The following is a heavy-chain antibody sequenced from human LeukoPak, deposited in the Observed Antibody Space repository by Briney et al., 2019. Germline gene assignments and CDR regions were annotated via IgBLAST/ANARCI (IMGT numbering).Heavy chain of an antibody. V-gene: IGHV3-30*18. CDR1: GFTFRSYG. CDR3: AKGGNDFYYYGLDV. Sequence: GTSLRLSCAASGFTFRSYGMHWVRQAPGRGLEWVAVISYDGSNEYYVDPVKGRFNISRDNSKNTLYLQMNSLRVEDTARYYCAKGGNDFYYYGLDVWGQGTTVTVSS. CDR2: ISYDGSNE. D-gene: IGHD1-1*01. J-gene: IGHJ6*02.